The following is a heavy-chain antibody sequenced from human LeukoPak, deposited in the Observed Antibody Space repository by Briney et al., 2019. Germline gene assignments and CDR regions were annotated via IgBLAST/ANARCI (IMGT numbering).Heavy chain of an antibody. J-gene: IGHJ4*02. V-gene: IGHV3-21*01. Sequence: GGSLRLSCAASGFTFSTYSMNWVRQAPGKGPEWVSSIGSGSTYIYYADSVKGRFTISRDNAKNSLYLQMNSLGAEDTAVYYCARDVYYDSNASGEFDLWGQGTLVTVSS. D-gene: IGHD3-22*01. CDR1: GFTFSTYS. CDR2: IGSGSTYI. CDR3: ARDVYYDSNASGEFDL.